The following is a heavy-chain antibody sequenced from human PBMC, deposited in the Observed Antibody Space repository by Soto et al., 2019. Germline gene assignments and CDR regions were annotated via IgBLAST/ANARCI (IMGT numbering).Heavy chain of an antibody. CDR1: GYTFSSYD. Sequence: QVQLVRSGGGVKKPGASVKVSCKASGYTFSSYDINWVRQATGQGLEWMGWMNPNSGNTGYAQKFQGRVTMTRNTSISTAYMELSSLRSEDTAVYYCARAKRPRIALLRSNWFDPWGQGTLVTVSS. D-gene: IGHD6-13*01. CDR3: ARAKRPRIALLRSNWFDP. CDR2: MNPNSGNT. J-gene: IGHJ5*02. V-gene: IGHV1-8*01.